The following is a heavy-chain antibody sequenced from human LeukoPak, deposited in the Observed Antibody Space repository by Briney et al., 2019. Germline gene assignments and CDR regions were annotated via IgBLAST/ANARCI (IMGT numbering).Heavy chain of an antibody. Sequence: SETLSLTCAVYGGSFSGYYWSWIRQPPGKGLEWIGEINHSGSTNYNPSLKSRVTISVDTSKNQFSLKLSSVTAADTAAYYCARGGTLGYYDRSGYYDYWGQGTLVTVSS. CDR3: ARGGTLGYYDRSGYYDY. CDR2: INHSGST. J-gene: IGHJ4*02. CDR1: GGSFSGYY. V-gene: IGHV4-34*01. D-gene: IGHD3-22*01.